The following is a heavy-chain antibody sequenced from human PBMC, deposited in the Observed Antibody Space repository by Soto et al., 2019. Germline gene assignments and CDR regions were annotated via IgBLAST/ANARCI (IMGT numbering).Heavy chain of an antibody. Sequence: GSLRLSCAASVFTCSSYAMGWVRQAPGKGLDWVSVISGSGGITYSADSVKGRFTISRDNSKNKLYLQMNSLRAEDTAVYYCAKGIPDTGGYYYYSMDVWGQGTAVTVSS. CDR2: ISGSGGIT. J-gene: IGHJ6*02. CDR3: AKGIPDTGGYYYYSMDV. D-gene: IGHD5-18*01. CDR1: VFTCSSYA. V-gene: IGHV3-23*01.